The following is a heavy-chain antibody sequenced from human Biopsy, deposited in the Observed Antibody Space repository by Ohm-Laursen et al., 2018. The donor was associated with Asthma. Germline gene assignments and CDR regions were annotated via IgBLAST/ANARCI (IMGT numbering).Heavy chain of an antibody. CDR2: ISFDGSNK. V-gene: IGHV3-30*03. D-gene: IGHD1-14*01. CDR3: ARDGPELPTELDY. Sequence: SLRLSCTASGFTFSNYGMHWVRQAPGKGLDWVAVISFDGSNKNYTDSVKGRFTISRDNSRNTLHLQMNSLRPEDTAVYYCARDGPELPTELDYWGPGTLVTVSS. CDR1: GFTFSNYG. J-gene: IGHJ4*02.